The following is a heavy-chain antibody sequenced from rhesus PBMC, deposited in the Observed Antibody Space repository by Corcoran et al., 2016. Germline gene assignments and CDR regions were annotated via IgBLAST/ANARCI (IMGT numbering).Heavy chain of an antibody. CDR3: ARDRLRKITIVVVSPGGGLDV. J-gene: IGHJ5-2*02. D-gene: IGHD3-16*01. CDR1: GYTFTDYY. Sequence: QVQLVQSGAEVKKPGSSVKVSCKASGYTFTDYYMHWVRQAPRQGLEWMGWINPYNGNKKYAQKFQGRVTMTRDTSTSTAYMELSSLRSEDTAVYYCARDRLRKITIVVVSPGGGLDVWGRGVLVTVSS. V-gene: IGHV1S2*01. CDR2: INPYNGNK.